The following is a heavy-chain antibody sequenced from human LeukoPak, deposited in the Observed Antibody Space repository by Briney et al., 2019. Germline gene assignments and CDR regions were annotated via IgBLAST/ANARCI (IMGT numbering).Heavy chain of an antibody. CDR2: IYYSGRT. D-gene: IGHD3-16*02. CDR1: GGSISSYY. CDR3: ARDENGYVWGSFRA. V-gene: IGHV4-59*12. J-gene: IGHJ5*02. Sequence: SETLSLTCSVSGGSISSYYWSWIRQPPGRGLEWIGYIYYSGRTSYNPSLKSRVTISVDTSKNQFSLKLSSVTAADTAVYYCARDENGYVWGSFRAWGQGTLVTVSS.